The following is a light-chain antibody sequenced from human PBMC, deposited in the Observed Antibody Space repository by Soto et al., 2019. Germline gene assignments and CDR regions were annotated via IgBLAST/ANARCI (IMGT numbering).Light chain of an antibody. CDR1: HYVSSS. Sequence: DIQMTQSPSTLSASIGDRVTITCRASHYVSSSLAWYQQKPGKAPKLLIYKTSILESGVPSRFSGSASGKESPLSISSLQPDDFATYWCQQYNTYPGPFGQGTKVAI. CDR2: KTS. V-gene: IGKV1-5*03. CDR3: QQYNTYPGP. J-gene: IGKJ1*01.